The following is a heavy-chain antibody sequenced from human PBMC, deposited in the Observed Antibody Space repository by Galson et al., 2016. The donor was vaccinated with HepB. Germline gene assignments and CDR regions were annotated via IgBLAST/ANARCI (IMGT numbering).Heavy chain of an antibody. CDR1: GFTFRNYA. J-gene: IGHJ4*02. Sequence: SLRLSCAASGFTFRNYAMSWVRQAPGKGLEWVSGISGSGGSTYYAASVKGRFTISRDNSKNTLYLQMNSLRAEDTAVYYCAKSISMIVVVNFDYWGQGTLVPVSS. D-gene: IGHD3-22*01. CDR3: AKSISMIVVVNFDY. V-gene: IGHV3-23*01. CDR2: ISGSGGST.